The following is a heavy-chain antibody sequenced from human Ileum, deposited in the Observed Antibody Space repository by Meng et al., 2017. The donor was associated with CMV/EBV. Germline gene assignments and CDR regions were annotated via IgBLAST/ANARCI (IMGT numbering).Heavy chain of an antibody. CDR2: INMEGTTI. CDR3: ATAGQYRLDD. J-gene: IGHJ4*01. D-gene: IGHD6-13*01. V-gene: IGHV3-74*02. Sequence: VQLMESGGGLVQPEGSLRLSCAASGFTFSNYWMHWVRQAPGKGLVWVSRINMEGTTINYADSVKGRFTISRDNAKSTLYLQMNSLRAEDTAVYYCATAGQYRLDDWGHGTLVTVSS. CDR1: GFTFSNYW.